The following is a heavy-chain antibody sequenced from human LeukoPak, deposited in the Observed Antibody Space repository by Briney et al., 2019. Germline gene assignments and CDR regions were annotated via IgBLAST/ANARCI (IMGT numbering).Heavy chain of an antibody. D-gene: IGHD3-22*01. V-gene: IGHV3-30*01. Sequence: GGSLRLSCAASGFTFSSYAMHWVRQAPGKGLKWVAVISYDGSNKYYADSVKGRFTISRDNSKNTLYLQMNSLRAEDTAVYYCARGGDSSGYYFYYYYYYMDVWAKGPRSPSP. CDR1: GFTFSSYA. CDR3: ARGGDSSGYYFYYYYYYMDV. CDR2: ISYDGSNK. J-gene: IGHJ6*03.